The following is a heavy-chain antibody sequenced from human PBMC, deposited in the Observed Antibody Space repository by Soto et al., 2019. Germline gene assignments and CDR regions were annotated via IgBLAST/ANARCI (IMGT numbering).Heavy chain of an antibody. V-gene: IGHV4-30-4*01. CDR1: GGSISSGDYY. CDR3: ASYDILTGSNWFDP. J-gene: IGHJ5*02. D-gene: IGHD3-9*01. CDR2: IYHSGST. Sequence: QVQLQESGPGLVKPSQTLSLTCTVSGGSISSGDYYWSWIRQPPGKGLEWIGYIYHSGSTYYNPSLTSRVIISVDTSKNQFSLKLNSVTAADTAVYYCASYDILTGSNWFDPWGQGTLVTVSS.